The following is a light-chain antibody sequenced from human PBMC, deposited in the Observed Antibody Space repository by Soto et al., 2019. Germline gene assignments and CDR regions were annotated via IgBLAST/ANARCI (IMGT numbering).Light chain of an antibody. Sequence: DVQMRKSPASLSASVRDRFTITCRASQSINSYLNWYQQKPGKAPELLIYAASSLQSGVSSRFSGSGSGTEFTLTISSLQTDDFSTYYCEQYYSYWPFGQGTKVDIK. CDR3: EQYYSYWP. CDR1: QSINSY. J-gene: IGKJ1*01. V-gene: IGKV1-39*01. CDR2: AAS.